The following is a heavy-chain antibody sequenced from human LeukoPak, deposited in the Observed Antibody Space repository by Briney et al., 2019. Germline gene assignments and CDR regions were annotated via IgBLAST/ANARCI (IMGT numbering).Heavy chain of an antibody. CDR3: TRGGYRYALPRDAFDI. D-gene: IGHD5-18*01. V-gene: IGHV3-66*01. J-gene: IGHJ3*02. Sequence: GGSLILSCAASGFTVTNSYMTWVRQPPGKGLEWVSVIYGTVTTYYADSVKGRVTVSRDSSINTLYLQINSLRAEDTAVYSCTRGGYRYALPRDAFDIWGQGTMVAVSS. CDR2: IYGTVTT. CDR1: GFTVTNSY.